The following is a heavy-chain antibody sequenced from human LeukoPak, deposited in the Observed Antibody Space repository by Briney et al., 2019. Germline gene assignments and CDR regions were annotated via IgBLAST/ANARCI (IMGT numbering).Heavy chain of an antibody. D-gene: IGHD1-14*01. V-gene: IGHV3-30-3*01. Sequence: GGSLRLSCAASGFTFSSYAIHWVRQAPGKGLEWVAFISYDGGDKRYAESVKGRITISRDNSRKTLYLQMHSLGPEDTAIYYSARDLSERYSIDYWGQGTLVTVSS. CDR1: GFTFSSYA. J-gene: IGHJ4*02. CDR2: ISYDGGDK. CDR3: ARDLSERYSIDY.